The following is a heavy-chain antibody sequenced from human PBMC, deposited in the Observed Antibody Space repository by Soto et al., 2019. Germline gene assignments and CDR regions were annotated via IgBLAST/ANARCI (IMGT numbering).Heavy chain of an antibody. Sequence: ASVKVSCKASGYTFTGYYMHWVRQAPGQGLEWMGWINPNSGGTNYAQKFQGWVTMTRDTSISTAYMELSRLRSDDTAVYYCARESNAAMDYYYMGVWGKGPTVTVSS. D-gene: IGHD2-2*01. CDR3: ARESNAAMDYYYMGV. J-gene: IGHJ6*03. V-gene: IGHV1-2*04. CDR1: GYTFTGYY. CDR2: INPNSGGT.